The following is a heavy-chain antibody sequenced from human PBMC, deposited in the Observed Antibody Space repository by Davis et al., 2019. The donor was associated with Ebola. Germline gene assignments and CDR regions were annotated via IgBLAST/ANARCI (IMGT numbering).Heavy chain of an antibody. V-gene: IGHV1-2*06. CDR1: GYTFTAYN. J-gene: IGHJ4*02. CDR2: VILKSGAT. D-gene: IGHD4-11*01. Sequence: ASVKVSCKASGYTFTAYNIHWMRQAPGPGLEWLGRVILKSGATNYAQTFQGRVTMTRDTSISTVYMELSSLRYDDTADYYCARGHNYAHEYWGQGTLVTVSS. CDR3: ARGHNYAHEY.